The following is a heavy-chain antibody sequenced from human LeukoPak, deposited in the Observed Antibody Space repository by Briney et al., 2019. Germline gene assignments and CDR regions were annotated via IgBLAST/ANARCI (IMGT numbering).Heavy chain of an antibody. J-gene: IGHJ3*02. CDR2: IYHSVSS. V-gene: IGHV4-59*01. CDR3: ARAVADTGWAFDI. CDR1: GGSIRNFY. Sequence: SETLSLICTVSGGSIRNFYWSWIRQPPGKGLEWIGYIYHSVSSNYNPSLKSRVTISVDTSKNQFSMKLTSVTAADTAVYYCARAVADTGWAFDIWGQGTMVTVSS. D-gene: IGHD6-19*01.